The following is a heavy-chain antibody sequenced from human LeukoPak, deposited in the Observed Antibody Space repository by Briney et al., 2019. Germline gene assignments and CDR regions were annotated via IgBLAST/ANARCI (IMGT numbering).Heavy chain of an antibody. D-gene: IGHD2-21*02. CDR2: IYPDDSNA. Sequence: GESLKISCKGSGYSFGKYWIAWVRQMPGKGLESMGIIYPDDSNAKYNPSFRGQVTMSVDKSINTAYLHWSSLKASDTAMYYCARLTTARYILGWFDPWGQGTLVTVS. J-gene: IGHJ5*01. V-gene: IGHV5-51*01. CDR3: ARLTTARYILGWFDP. CDR1: GYSFGKYW.